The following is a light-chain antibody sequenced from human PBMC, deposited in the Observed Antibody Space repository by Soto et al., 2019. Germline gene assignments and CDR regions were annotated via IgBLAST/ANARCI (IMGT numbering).Light chain of an antibody. CDR2: GAS. J-gene: IGKJ1*01. CDR1: QSVRSSS. V-gene: IGKV3-20*01. Sequence: EIVLTQSPGTLSLSPGERASLSCRASQSVRSSSLAWYQQKPGQPPRLLIYGASSRATGIPDRFSGSGSGTDFTLTISRLEPEDFAVYYCQQYGSSPWTFGQGTKVDIK. CDR3: QQYGSSPWT.